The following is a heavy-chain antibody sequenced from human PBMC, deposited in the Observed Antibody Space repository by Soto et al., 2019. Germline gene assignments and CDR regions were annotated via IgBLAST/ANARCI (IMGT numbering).Heavy chain of an antibody. J-gene: IGHJ4*02. CDR1: GFAFSTYA. V-gene: IGHV3-23*01. D-gene: IGHD3-10*01. CDR2: ISSSGTST. Sequence: EVQWLESGGGLVQPGGSRRLSCAASGFAFSTYAMSWVRQAPGKGLEWVSAISSSGTSTYYKDSVKGRFTVSRDNSKSTLYLPMNSLRADDTAVYYCAREWRIAMVRGGGVDYWGQGTLVTVSS. CDR3: AREWRIAMVRGGGVDY.